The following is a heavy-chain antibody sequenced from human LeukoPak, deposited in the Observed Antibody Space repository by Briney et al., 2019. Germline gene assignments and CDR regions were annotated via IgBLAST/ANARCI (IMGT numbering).Heavy chain of an antibody. D-gene: IGHD6-19*01. J-gene: IGHJ3*02. CDR2: IYWNDDK. CDR3: AHSRGTLAVGRAFDI. Sequence: SGPTLVKPTQTLTLTCTFSGFSLSTSGVGVGWIRQPPGKALEWLALIYWNDDKRYSPSLKSRLTITKDTSKNQVVLTMTNMDPVDTATYYCAHSRGTLAVGRAFDIWGQGTMVTVSS. V-gene: IGHV2-5*01. CDR1: GFSLSTSGVG.